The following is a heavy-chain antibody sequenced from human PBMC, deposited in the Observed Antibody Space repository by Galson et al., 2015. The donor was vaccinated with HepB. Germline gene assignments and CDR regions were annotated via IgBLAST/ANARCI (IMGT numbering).Heavy chain of an antibody. Sequence: SETLSLTCTVSGGSISSSSYYWGWIRQPPGKGLEWIGSIYYSGSTYYNPSLKSRVTISVDTSKNQFSLKLSSVTAADTAVYYCASTEPLYYYYGMDVWGQGTTVTVSS. CDR2: IYYSGST. CDR3: ASTEPLYYYYGMDV. D-gene: IGHD1-14*01. CDR1: GGSISSSSYY. J-gene: IGHJ6*02. V-gene: IGHV4-39*01.